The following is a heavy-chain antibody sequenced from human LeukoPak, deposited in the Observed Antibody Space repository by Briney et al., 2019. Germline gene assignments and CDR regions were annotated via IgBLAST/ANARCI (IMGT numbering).Heavy chain of an antibody. CDR1: GGSISSYY. Sequence: PSETLSLTCTVSGGSISSYYWSWIRQPPGKGLEWIGYIYYSGSTNYNPSLKSRVTISVDTSKNQFSLKLSSVTAADAAVYYCAGIGIAIDYWGQGTLVTVSS. CDR3: AGIGIAIDY. V-gene: IGHV4-59*01. D-gene: IGHD6-13*01. CDR2: IYYSGST. J-gene: IGHJ4*02.